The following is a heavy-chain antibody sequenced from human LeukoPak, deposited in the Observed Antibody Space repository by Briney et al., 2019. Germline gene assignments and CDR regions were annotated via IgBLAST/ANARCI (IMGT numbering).Heavy chain of an antibody. D-gene: IGHD2-15*01. CDR2: IIPILGIA. J-gene: IGHJ4*02. CDR3: ARDGGNFDY. V-gene: IGHV1-69*04. CDR1: GGTFSSYA. Sequence: GASVKVSCKASGGTFSSYAISWVRLAPGQGLEWMGRIIPILGIANYAQKFQGRVTITADKSTSTAYMELSSLRSEDTAVYYCARDGGNFDYWGQGTLVTVSS.